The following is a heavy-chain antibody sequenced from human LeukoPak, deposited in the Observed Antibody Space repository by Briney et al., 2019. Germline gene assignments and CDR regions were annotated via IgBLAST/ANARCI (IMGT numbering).Heavy chain of an antibody. Sequence: SQTLSLTCTVSGGSLSSGTFYWSWIRPPAGKGLEWIRRVYTSGSTDYNSSFMSRVTISIDTSKNQFFLKLSSVTAADTAVYYRARVGGYSGSYYYFDNWGQGTLVTVSS. CDR2: VYTSGST. CDR3: ARVGGYSGSYYYFDN. V-gene: IGHV4-61*02. J-gene: IGHJ4*02. D-gene: IGHD1-26*01. CDR1: GGSLSSGTFY.